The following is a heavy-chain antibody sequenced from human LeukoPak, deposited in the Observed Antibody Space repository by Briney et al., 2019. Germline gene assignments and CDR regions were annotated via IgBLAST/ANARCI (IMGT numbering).Heavy chain of an antibody. CDR2: ISSSGSTI. D-gene: IGHD3-22*01. CDR3: ARDRSMIVVVTGNDAFDI. Sequence: GGSLRLSCAASGFTFSDYNMSWIRQAPGKGLEWVSYISSSGSTIYYTDSVKGRFTISRDNAKNSLYLQMNSLRAEDTAVYYCARDRSMIVVVTGNDAFDIWGQGTMVTVSS. CDR1: GFTFSDYN. J-gene: IGHJ3*02. V-gene: IGHV3-11*01.